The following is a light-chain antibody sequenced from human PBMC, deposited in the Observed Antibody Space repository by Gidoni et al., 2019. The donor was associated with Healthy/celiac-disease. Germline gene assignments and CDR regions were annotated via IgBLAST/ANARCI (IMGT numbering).Light chain of an antibody. J-gene: IGLJ2*01. V-gene: IGLV1-40*01. CDR1: SPNIGADYD. CDR2: GNS. CDR3: QSYDSSLSVV. Sequence: QSVLTHPPPVSGAPGPRVTISCTGSSPNIGADYDVHWYQQLPGTAPKLLIYGNSNRPSGVPDRFSGSKSGTSASLTITGLQAEDEADYYCQSYDSSLSVVFGGGTKLTVL.